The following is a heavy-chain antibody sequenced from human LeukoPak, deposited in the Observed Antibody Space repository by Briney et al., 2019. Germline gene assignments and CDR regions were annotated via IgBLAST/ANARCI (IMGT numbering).Heavy chain of an antibody. CDR1: GGSIRSYY. J-gene: IGHJ6*03. CDR2: IYTTGST. CDR3: ARDGYSGYDYYYYYYMDV. V-gene: IGHV4-4*07. D-gene: IGHD5-12*01. Sequence: SETLSLTCTVSGGSIRSYYWSWIRQPAGKGLEWIGRIYTTGSTNYNPSLKSRVTMSVDTSNNQFSLKLSSVTAADTAVYYCARDGYSGYDYYYYYYMDVWGKGTTVTVSS.